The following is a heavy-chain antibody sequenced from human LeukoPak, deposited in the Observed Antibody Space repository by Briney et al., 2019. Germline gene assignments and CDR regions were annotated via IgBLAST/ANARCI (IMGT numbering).Heavy chain of an antibody. D-gene: IGHD2-21*01. CDR2: IKPDGSGK. CDR3: AGRYCSGDYCPGY. Sequence: HPGGSLRLSCAASGFTFSSYWMNWVRQAPGKRPEWVANIKPDGSGKYYVDSVKGRFTISRDNAQNSVYLQMNSLRAEDTAVYYSAGRYCSGDYCPGYWGQGTLVTVSS. J-gene: IGHJ4*02. CDR1: GFTFSSYW. V-gene: IGHV3-7*01.